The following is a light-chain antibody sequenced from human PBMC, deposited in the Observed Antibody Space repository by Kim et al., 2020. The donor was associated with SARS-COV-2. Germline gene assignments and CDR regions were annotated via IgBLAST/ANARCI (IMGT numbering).Light chain of an antibody. CDR2: NDN. CDR1: NIGAKG. J-gene: IGLJ3*02. Sequence: PGKAATITCGGDNIGAKGVHWYQQRPGQAPVLLMYNDNERPSGIPERFSGSNSGNTATLTITRVEAGDEADCTCHVWDSTTDLPVFGGGTQLTVL. V-gene: IGLV3-21*04. CDR3: HVWDSTTDLPV.